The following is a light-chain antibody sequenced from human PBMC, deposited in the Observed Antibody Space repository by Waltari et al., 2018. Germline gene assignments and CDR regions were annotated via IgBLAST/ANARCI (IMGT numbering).Light chain of an antibody. CDR3: GTWDSSLSGAV. V-gene: IGLV1-51*02. J-gene: IGLJ7*01. CDR1: RSNIGNNY. Sequence: QSVLTQPPSVSAAPGQRVTISCSGGRSNIGNNYVSWYRQFPGTAPKLLIYEGTERPSGIAGRFSGSKAGTSATLDITGHQAGDEADYDCGTWDSSLSGAVFGGGTHLTVL. CDR2: EGT.